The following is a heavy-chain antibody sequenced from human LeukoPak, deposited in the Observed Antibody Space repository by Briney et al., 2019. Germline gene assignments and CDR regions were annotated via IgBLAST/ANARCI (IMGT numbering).Heavy chain of an antibody. D-gene: IGHD6-6*01. CDR1: GFTFSSSA. CDR3: AKGLSPYSSYSSVDY. V-gene: IGHV3-23*01. J-gene: IGHJ4*01. CDR2: FTGSGGST. Sequence: GGSLRLSCAASGFTFSSSAVSWVRQPPGKGLEWVSAFTGSGGSTYYADSVKGRFTISRDNSKNTLYLQMNSLRAEGTAVYFCAKGLSPYSSYSSVDYWGQRTLVTVSS.